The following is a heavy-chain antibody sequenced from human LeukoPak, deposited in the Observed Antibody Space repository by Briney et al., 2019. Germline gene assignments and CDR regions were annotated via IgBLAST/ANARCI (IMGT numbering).Heavy chain of an antibody. CDR2: INLNSGGT. CDR1: GYTFTGYY. V-gene: IGHV1-2*02. J-gene: IGHJ4*02. Sequence: ASVKVSCKASGYTFTGYYMHWVRQAPGQGLEWMGWINLNSGGTNYAQKFQGRVTMTRDTSISTAYMELSRLRSDDTAVYYCASLVVVPAATENDYWGQGTLVTVSS. CDR3: ASLVVVPAATENDY. D-gene: IGHD2-2*01.